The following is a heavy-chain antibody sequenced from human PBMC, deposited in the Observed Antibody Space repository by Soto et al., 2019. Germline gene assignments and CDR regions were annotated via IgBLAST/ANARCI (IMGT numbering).Heavy chain of an antibody. CDR2: ISYDGSNK. CDR3: ARDGHWSDGYTNYYFDS. CDR1: GFTFSSYA. Sequence: GGSLRLSCAASGFTFSSYAMHWVRQAPGKGLEWVAVISYDGSNKYYADSVKGRFTISRDNSKNTLYLQMNSLRAEDTAVYYCARDGHWSDGYTNYYFDSWGQGTLVTVSS. D-gene: IGHD1-1*01. J-gene: IGHJ4*02. V-gene: IGHV3-30-3*01.